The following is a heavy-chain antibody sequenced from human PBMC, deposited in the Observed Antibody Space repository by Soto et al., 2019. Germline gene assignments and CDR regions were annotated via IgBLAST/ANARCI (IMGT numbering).Heavy chain of an antibody. CDR3: ARFLMGVNKFRHYYKGMDV. D-gene: IGHD1-26*01. V-gene: IGHV4-34*01. Sequence: PSETLSLTCAVYGGSLSGYYWSWIRQPPGKGLEWIGEINHSGSTNYNPSLKSRVTISVDTSKNQFSLKLSSVTAADTAVYYCARFLMGVNKFRHYYKGMDVWGQGTTVTVSS. CDR2: INHSGST. J-gene: IGHJ6*02. CDR1: GGSLSGYY.